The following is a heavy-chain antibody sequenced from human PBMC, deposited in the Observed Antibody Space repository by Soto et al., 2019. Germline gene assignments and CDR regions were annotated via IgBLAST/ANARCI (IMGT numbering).Heavy chain of an antibody. CDR1: GFTFRNSG. D-gene: IGHD6-13*01. V-gene: IGHV3-30*18. J-gene: IGHJ4*02. Sequence: PGGSLRLSCAASGFTFRNSGMHWVRQAPGKGLEWVAVISDNGRDKSYADYVKGRFNISRDDSKNTLYLQMNSLRGEDTAVYYCAKDLNFSWSLDYWGQGTQVTVSS. CDR3: AKDLNFSWSLDY. CDR2: ISDNGRDK.